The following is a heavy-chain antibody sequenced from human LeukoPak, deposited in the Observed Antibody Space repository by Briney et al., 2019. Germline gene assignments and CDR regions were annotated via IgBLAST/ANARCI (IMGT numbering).Heavy chain of an antibody. J-gene: IGHJ4*02. D-gene: IGHD3-22*01. CDR3: ARSIDSSLPLDY. CDR2: IWYDGSNK. Sequence: GGSLRLSCAASGSTFSSYGMHWVRQAPGKGLEWVAVIWYDGSNKYYADSVKGRFTISRDNSKNTLYLQMDSLRAEDTAVYYCARSIDSSLPLDYWGQGTLVTVSS. CDR1: GSTFSSYG. V-gene: IGHV3-33*01.